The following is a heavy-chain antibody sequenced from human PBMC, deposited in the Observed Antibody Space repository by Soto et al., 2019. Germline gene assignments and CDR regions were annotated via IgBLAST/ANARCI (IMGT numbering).Heavy chain of an antibody. V-gene: IGHV4-39*01. CDR3: ARQSDFYGLDV. Sequence: QLQLQESGPGLVKPSETLSLTCTVSGGSISSNSYYWGWIRQPPGKGLEWIGSIYYSGSTNYNPSLKSVVTISVDTSKTQFSLRLSSVTAADTAVYYCARQSDFYGLDVWGQGTTVTVSS. J-gene: IGHJ6*02. CDR2: IYYSGST. CDR1: GGSISSNSYY.